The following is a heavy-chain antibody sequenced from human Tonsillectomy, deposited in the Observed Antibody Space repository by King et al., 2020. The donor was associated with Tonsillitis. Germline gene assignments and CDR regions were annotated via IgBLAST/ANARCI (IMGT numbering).Heavy chain of an antibody. CDR3: ARDGSTTTNWGASD. D-gene: IGHD7-27*01. CDR2: ISSSGTYT. Sequence: VQLVESGGGLVEPGGSLRLSCAASGFTFSDYFMTWIRQAPGKGLEWVSYISSSGTYTKYADSVKGRLTISRDNAKNSLYLEMKSLRAEDTSVYYCARDGSTTTNWGASDWGQGTLVTVSS. J-gene: IGHJ4*02. CDR1: GFTFSDYF. V-gene: IGHV3-11*06.